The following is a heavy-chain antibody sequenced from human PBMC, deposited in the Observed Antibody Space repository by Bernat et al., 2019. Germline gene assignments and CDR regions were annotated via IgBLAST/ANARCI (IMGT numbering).Heavy chain of an antibody. CDR3: ARVSGRSGSYLPDY. D-gene: IGHD1-26*01. J-gene: IGHJ4*02. Sequence: QVQLQESGPGLVKPSETLSLTCTVSAGSISSNNYFWGWIREPPGKGLEWIGYIYYSGSTYYNPSLKSRVTISVDTSKNQFSLKLSSVTAADTAVYYCARVSGRSGSYLPDYWGQGTLVTVSS. CDR2: IYYSGST. CDR1: AGSISSNNYF. V-gene: IGHV4-31*03.